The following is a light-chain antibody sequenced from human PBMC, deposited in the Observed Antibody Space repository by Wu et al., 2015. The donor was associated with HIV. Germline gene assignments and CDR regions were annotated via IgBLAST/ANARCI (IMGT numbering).Light chain of an antibody. CDR1: QSVGAG. CDR3: QVRSGWPLT. V-gene: IGKV3-15*01. Sequence: EVIMTQSPATLSVSAGERVTLSCGATQSVGAGLAWYQQKLGQAPRLLIYGASFRVTNVKDRFSASGSGTEFTLTIATMESEDFAVYYCQVRSGWPLTFGHGTRLEIK. CDR2: GAS. J-gene: IGKJ5*01.